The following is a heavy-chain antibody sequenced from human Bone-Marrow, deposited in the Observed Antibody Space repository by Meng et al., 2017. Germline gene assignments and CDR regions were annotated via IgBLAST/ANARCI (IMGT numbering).Heavy chain of an antibody. CDR2: ISGSGGGT. CDR1: GFTFSSYA. CDR3: AKSSGFLFPHDD. D-gene: IGHD3-22*01. Sequence: GESLKISCAASGFTFSSYAMSWVRQAPGKGLEWVSGISGSGGGTYYADSVKGRFTISSDNSKNTLYLQMNSLRAEDTAVYYCAKSSGFLFPHDDWGQGTLVTVSS. V-gene: IGHV3-23*01. J-gene: IGHJ4*02.